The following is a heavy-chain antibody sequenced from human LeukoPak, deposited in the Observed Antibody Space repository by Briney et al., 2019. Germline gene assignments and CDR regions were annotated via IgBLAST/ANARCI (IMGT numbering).Heavy chain of an antibody. V-gene: IGHV4-59*08. CDR1: GGSISSYY. J-gene: IGHJ6*04. Sequence: PETLSLTCTVSGGSISSYYWSWIRQPPGKGLEWIGYIYYSGSTNYNPSLKSRVTISVDTSKNQFSLKLSSVTAADTAVYYCATRYCTISACRASSYKSFDVWGKGTTVTVSS. CDR3: ATRYCTISACRASSYKSFDV. CDR2: IYYSGST. D-gene: IGHD2-8*01.